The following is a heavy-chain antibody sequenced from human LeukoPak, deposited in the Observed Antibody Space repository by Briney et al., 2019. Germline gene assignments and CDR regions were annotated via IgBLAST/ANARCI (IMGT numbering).Heavy chain of an antibody. D-gene: IGHD4-17*01. CDR3: ARHDYGDP. CDR2: IHTDDTS. V-gene: IGHV3-53*01. J-gene: IGHJ5*02. Sequence: QPGGSLRLSCAASGFTVSSNYMSWARQAPGKGLESVSVIHTDDTSYYADSEKGRFTISRNTSRKPLQLQINLLAAEETAVYYCARHDYGDPWGQGTLVTVSS. CDR1: GFTVSSNY.